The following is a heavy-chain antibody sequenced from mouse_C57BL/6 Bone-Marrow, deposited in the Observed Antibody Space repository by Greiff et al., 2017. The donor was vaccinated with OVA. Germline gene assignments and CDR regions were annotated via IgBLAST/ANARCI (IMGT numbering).Heavy chain of an antibody. V-gene: IGHV14-4*01. D-gene: IGHD1-1*01. CDR1: GFNIKDDY. J-gene: IGHJ2*01. CDR2: IDPENGDT. CDR3: TPLITTVVADY. Sequence: EVKLMESGAELVRPGASVKLSCTASGFNIKDDYMHWVKQRPEQGLEWIGWIDPENGDTEYASKFQGKATITADTSSNTAYLQLSSLTSEDTAVYYCTPLITTVVADYWGQGTTLTVSS.